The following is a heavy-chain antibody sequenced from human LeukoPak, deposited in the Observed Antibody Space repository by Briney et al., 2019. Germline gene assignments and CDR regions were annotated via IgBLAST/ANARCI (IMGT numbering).Heavy chain of an antibody. V-gene: IGHV3-21*01. CDR3: ARDSAYDFWSGYGPFEY. D-gene: IGHD3-3*01. J-gene: IGHJ4*02. CDR2: ISSGSSYI. Sequence: GSLRLSCAASGFTFSSYSMNWVRQAPGKGLEWVSSISSGSSYIYYADSVKGRFTISRDNSKNTLYLQMNSLRAEDTAVYYCARDSAYDFWSGYGPFEYWGQGTLVTVSS. CDR1: GFTFSSYS.